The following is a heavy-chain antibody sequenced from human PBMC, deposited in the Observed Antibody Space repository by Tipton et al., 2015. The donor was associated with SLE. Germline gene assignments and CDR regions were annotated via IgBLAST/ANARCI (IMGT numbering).Heavy chain of an antibody. CDR1: GVSISSGGYY. Sequence: LRLSCTVSGVSISSGGYYWNWIRQHPRKGLEWIGYIYYSGSTYYNQSLKSRLSMSVDTSKNQFSLKLSSVTAADTAVYYCARSGGIWAVTYHWFDPWGHGIMVTVSS. D-gene: IGHD4-11*01. J-gene: IGHJ5*02. V-gene: IGHV4-31*02. CDR3: ARSGGIWAVTYHWFDP. CDR2: IYYSGST.